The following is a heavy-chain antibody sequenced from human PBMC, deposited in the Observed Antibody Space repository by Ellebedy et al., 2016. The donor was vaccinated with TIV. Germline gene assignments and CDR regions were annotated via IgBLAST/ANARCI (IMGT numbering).Heavy chain of an antibody. CDR2: IKQDGSEK. Sequence: GGSLRLSCAASGFTFSSYWMSWVRQAPGKGLEWVANIKQDGSEKYSFASVKGLFPLSRSNAKNSLYLQMNSLRAEDTAVYYCARANGAYEYWGQGTLVTVSS. J-gene: IGHJ4*02. CDR3: ARANGAYEY. V-gene: IGHV3-7*01. D-gene: IGHD1-1*01. CDR1: GFTFSSYW.